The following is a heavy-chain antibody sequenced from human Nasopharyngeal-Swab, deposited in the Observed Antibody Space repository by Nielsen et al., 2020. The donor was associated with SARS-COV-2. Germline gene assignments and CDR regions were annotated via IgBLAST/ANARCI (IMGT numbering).Heavy chain of an antibody. D-gene: IGHD1-26*01. CDR1: GFTFSNYG. CDR2: IWYDGSNK. V-gene: IGHV3-30*02. CDR3: AKDKGWSGSSYFDY. Sequence: GESLKISCAASGFTFSNYGMHWVRPAPGKGLEWVAVIWYDGSNKYYADSVKGRFTISRDNSKNTLYLQMNSLRAEDTAVYYCAKDKGWSGSSYFDYWGQGTLVTVSS. J-gene: IGHJ4*02.